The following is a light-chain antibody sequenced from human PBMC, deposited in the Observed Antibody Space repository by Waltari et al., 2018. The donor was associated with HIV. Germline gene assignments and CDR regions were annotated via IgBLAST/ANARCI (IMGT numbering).Light chain of an antibody. V-gene: IGLV2-11*01. CDR1: TSDIGYFDY. CDR3: CSYAGTYTYV. CDR2: EVS. Sequence: QSALTQPRSVSGSPGQSVTIPCTGPTSDIGYFDYVSWYQKYPGKAPKVIIYEVSQRPSGVPDRFTASKSGITASLTISGLQDEDEADYYCCSYAGTYTYVFGTGTTVTVL. J-gene: IGLJ1*01.